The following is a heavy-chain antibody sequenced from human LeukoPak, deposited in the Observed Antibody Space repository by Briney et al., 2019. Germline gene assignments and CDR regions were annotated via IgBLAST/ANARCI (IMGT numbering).Heavy chain of an antibody. CDR3: TTDRGYSTLDD. D-gene: IGHD3-10*01. CDR1: GFTFSSYW. CDR2: INQDGSKK. J-gene: IGHJ4*02. V-gene: IGHV3-7*01. Sequence: PGGSLRLSCADPGFTFSSYWMTWVRQAPGKGLEWVANINQDGSKKDHVDSVKGRFTISRDNAKKTLYLRMDSLRTDDTAVYYCTTDRGYSTLDDWGQGTLVTVSS.